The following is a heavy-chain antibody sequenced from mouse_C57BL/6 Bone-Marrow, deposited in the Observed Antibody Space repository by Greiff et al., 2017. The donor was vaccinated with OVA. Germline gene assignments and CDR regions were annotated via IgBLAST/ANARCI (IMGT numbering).Heavy chain of an antibody. Sequence: VQLQQPGAELVKPGASVKLSCKASGYTFTSYWMHWVKQRPGQGLEWIGMIHPNSGSTNYNEKFKSKATLTVDKSSSTAYMQLSSLTSEDSAVDYCARRGWLLRYFDYWGQGTTLTVSS. V-gene: IGHV1-64*01. D-gene: IGHD2-3*01. CDR3: ARRGWLLRYFDY. CDR1: GYTFTSYW. J-gene: IGHJ2*01. CDR2: IHPNSGST.